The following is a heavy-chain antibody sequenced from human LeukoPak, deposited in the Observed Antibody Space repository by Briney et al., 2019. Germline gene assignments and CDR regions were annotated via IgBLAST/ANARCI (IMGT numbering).Heavy chain of an antibody. CDR1: GFTFSSYEM. CDR2: IYHSGST. Sequence: LRLSCAASGFTFSSYEMNWVRQAPGKGLEWIGYIYHSGSTYYNPSLKSRVTISVDRSKNQFSLKLSSVTAADTAVYYCARGITMVRGVIRHYYYYGMDVWGKGTTVTVSS. J-gene: IGHJ6*04. V-gene: IGHV4-30-2*01. D-gene: IGHD3-10*01. CDR3: ARGITMVRGVIRHYYYYGMDV.